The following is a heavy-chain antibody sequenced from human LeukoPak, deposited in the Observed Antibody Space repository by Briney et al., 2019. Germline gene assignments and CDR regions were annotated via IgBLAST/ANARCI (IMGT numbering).Heavy chain of an antibody. V-gene: IGHV3-21*01. Sequence: GGSLRLSCAASGFSFSSSSMSWVRQAPGKGLEWVSYTDSTSTYIFYADSVQGRFTLSRDNAKNSLILQMNSLRAEDTAVYYCARDTSGSQVITYLDYWGQGILVTVAS. CDR1: GFSFSSSS. CDR3: ARDTSGSQVITYLDY. CDR2: TDSTSTYI. D-gene: IGHD3-10*01. J-gene: IGHJ4*02.